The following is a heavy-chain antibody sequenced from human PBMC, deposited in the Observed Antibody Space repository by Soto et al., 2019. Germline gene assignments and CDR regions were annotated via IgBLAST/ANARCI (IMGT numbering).Heavy chain of an antibody. CDR1: GGSVNGYY. Sequence: LSLTCAVYGGSVNGYYWSWIRQPPGKGLEWIGEINHTGGTHYNPSLKSRVTMSVDTSKNQFSLRLSSVTAADTAIYYCATRITVFGLLIPPFDPWGQGTQVTVSS. CDR2: INHTGGT. D-gene: IGHD3-3*01. J-gene: IGHJ5*02. CDR3: ATRITVFGLLIPPFDP. V-gene: IGHV4-34*01.